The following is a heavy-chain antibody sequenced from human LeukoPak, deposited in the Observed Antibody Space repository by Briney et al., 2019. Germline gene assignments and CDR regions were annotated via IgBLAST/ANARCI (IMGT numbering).Heavy chain of an antibody. V-gene: IGHV1-69*04. CDR1: GGTFSSYA. J-gene: IGHJ3*02. CDR3: ARDVDTAMVTGLAFDI. D-gene: IGHD5-18*01. Sequence: GSSVKVSCKASGGTFSSYAISWVRQAPGQGLEWMGRIIPILGIANYAQKFQGRVTITADKSTSTAYMELSSLRSEDTAVYYCARDVDTAMVTGLAFDIWGQGTMVTVSS. CDR2: IIPILGIA.